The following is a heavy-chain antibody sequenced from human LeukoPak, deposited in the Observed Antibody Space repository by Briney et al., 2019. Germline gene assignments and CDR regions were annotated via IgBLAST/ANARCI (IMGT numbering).Heavy chain of an antibody. CDR1: GFTFSSYA. CDR3: AKGYCSSTSCYRLDC. V-gene: IGHV3-23*01. Sequence: PGGSLRLSCAASGFTFSSYAISWVRRAPGKGLEWVSAISGSGGSTYYADSVKGRFTISRDNSKNTLYLQMNSLRAEDTAVYYCAKGYCSSTSCYRLDCWGQGTLVTVSS. D-gene: IGHD2-2*02. J-gene: IGHJ4*02. CDR2: ISGSGGST.